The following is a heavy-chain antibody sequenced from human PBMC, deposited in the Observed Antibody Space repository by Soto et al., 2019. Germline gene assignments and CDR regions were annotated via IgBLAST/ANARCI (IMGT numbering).Heavy chain of an antibody. CDR1: GYSINNDYY. CDR3: AREASTIEWYLDL. J-gene: IGHJ2*01. V-gene: IGHV4-38-2*01. D-gene: IGHD2-2*01. Sequence: SETLSLTCAFSGYSINNDYYWGWIRQPPGRGLEYIGSIYRSGSTYYSPSLKSRVTISLDTSKNQFSLHLNSVTAADTAVYYCAREASTIEWYLDLWGRGTLVTVSS. CDR2: IYRSGST.